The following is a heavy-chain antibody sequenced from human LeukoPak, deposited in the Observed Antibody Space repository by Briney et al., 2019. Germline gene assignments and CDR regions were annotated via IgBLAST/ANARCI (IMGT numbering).Heavy chain of an antibody. D-gene: IGHD6-25*01. Sequence: PGGSLRLSCAGSGFNLRDFYMSWIRQAPGKGLEWVSSISSSSSYIYYADSVKGRFTISRDNAKNSLYLQMNSQRAEDTAVYYCAKAGSGGMDVWGQGTTVTVSS. J-gene: IGHJ6*02. CDR2: ISSSSSYI. V-gene: IGHV3-11*06. CDR1: GFNLRDFY. CDR3: AKAGSGGMDV.